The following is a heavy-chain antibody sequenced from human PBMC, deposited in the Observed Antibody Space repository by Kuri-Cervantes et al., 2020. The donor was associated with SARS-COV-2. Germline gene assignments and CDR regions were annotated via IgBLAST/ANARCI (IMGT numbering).Heavy chain of an antibody. CDR3: ARVDGDYYDAFDI. D-gene: IGHD4-17*01. V-gene: IGHV3-11*06. CDR2: ISSSSSYT. Sequence: GESLKISCAASGFTFSDYYMSWIRQAPGKGLEWVSYISSSSSYTNYADSVKGRFTISRDNAKNSLYLQMNSLRAEDTAVYYCARVDGDYYDAFDIWGQGKMVNVSS. J-gene: IGHJ3*02. CDR1: GFTFSDYY.